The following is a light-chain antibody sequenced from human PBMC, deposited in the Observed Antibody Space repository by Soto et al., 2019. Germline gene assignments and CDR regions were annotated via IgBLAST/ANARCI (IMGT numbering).Light chain of an antibody. CDR3: QQFGSLPYT. J-gene: IGKJ2*01. CDR1: QSVDIDF. Sequence: ENVLTQSPGTLSLSPGEGASLSCRASQSVDIDFLAWYQQKPGQVPRLLIYGASTRATGIPDRFSDSGSGTDFTLTISRVEPEDIAVYYCQQFGSLPYTFGQGTKLEMK. V-gene: IGKV3-20*01. CDR2: GAS.